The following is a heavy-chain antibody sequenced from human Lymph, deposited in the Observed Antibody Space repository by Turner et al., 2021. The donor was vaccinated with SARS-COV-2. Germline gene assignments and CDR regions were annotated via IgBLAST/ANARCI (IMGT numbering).Heavy chain of an antibody. J-gene: IGHJ6*02. CDR2: IWYDGSNK. CDR1: GITFSSHG. D-gene: IGHD5-12*01. CDR3: ARVKGYNGYDLRYYYGMDV. Sequence: QVLLVASGGGVVKPGRARGLSCAASGITFSSHGMHWVRQAPGKGLEWVAVIWYDGSNKYYADSVKGRFTISRDNSKNTLYLQMNSLRAEDTAVYYCARVKGYNGYDLRYYYGMDVWGQGTTVTVSS. V-gene: IGHV3-33*01.